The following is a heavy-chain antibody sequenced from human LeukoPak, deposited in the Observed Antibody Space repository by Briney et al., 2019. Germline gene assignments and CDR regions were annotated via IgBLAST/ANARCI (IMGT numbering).Heavy chain of an antibody. CDR1: GGTFSSYA. D-gene: IGHD5-24*01. CDR2: IIPIFGTA. CDR3: ARNRDGYNYFWFDP. Sequence: SVKVSCKASGGTFSSYAISWVRHAPGQGLEWMGGIIPIFGTANYAQKFQGRVTITADESTSTAYMELSSLRSEDTAVYYCARNRDGYNYFWFDPWGQGTLVTVSS. J-gene: IGHJ5*02. V-gene: IGHV1-69*13.